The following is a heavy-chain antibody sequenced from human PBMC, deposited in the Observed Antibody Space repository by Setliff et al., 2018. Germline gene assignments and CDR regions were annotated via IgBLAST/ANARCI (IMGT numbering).Heavy chain of an antibody. CDR2: TQFDGNDR. D-gene: IGHD3-10*01. V-gene: IGHV3-30*02. J-gene: IGHJ4*02. Sequence: GGSLRLSCAASGFSFSNYAMHWVRRAPGKGLEWVAFTQFDGNDRYFADSVKGRFTISRDNSKYTLYLQMNSLRVEDSGIYYCTRDIGGREGYWGQGTLVTVSS. CDR1: GFSFSNYA. CDR3: TRDIGGREGY.